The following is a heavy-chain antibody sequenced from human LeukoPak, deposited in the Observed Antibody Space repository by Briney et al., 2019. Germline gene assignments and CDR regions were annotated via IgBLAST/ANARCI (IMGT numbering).Heavy chain of an antibody. Sequence: GASVKVSCKASGYTFTSYGGSWVRQAPGQGLEWMGWISAYNGNTNYAQKLQGRVTMTTDTSTSTAYMELRSLRSDDTAVYYCARVRNIAAAAYFDYWGQGTLVTVSS. D-gene: IGHD6-13*01. CDR1: GYTFTSYG. J-gene: IGHJ4*02. CDR2: ISAYNGNT. V-gene: IGHV1-18*01. CDR3: ARVRNIAAAAYFDY.